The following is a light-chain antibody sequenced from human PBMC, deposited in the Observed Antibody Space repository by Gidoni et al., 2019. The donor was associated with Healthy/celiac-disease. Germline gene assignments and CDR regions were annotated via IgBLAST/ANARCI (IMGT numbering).Light chain of an antibody. CDR3: QQSYSTPFT. Sequence: DIQMTQSPSSLSASVGDRVTITCRASQSISSDLNWYQQKPGKAPKLLIYAASSLQSGVPSRFSGSGSGTDFTRTISSLQPEDFATYYCQQSYSTPFTCGPGTKVEIK. V-gene: IGKV1-39*01. J-gene: IGKJ3*01. CDR2: AAS. CDR1: QSISSD.